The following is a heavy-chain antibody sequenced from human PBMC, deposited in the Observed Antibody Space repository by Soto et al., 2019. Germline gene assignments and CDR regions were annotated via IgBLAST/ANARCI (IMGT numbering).Heavy chain of an antibody. D-gene: IGHD3-10*01. CDR1: GFTFSSYA. CDR2: ISGSGGST. Sequence: GGSLRLSCAASGFTFSSYAMSWVRQAPGKGLEWVSAISGSGGSTYYADSVKGRFTISRDNSKNTLYLQMNSLRAEDTAVYYCAKDVSYYYGSGSYYDYWGQGTLVTVSS. V-gene: IGHV3-23*01. CDR3: AKDVSYYYGSGSYYDY. J-gene: IGHJ4*02.